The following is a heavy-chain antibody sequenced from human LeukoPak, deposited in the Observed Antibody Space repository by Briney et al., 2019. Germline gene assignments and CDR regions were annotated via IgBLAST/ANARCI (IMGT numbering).Heavy chain of an antibody. J-gene: IGHJ4*02. Sequence: AGGSLRLSCAASGFTFSSYWMSWVRQAPGTGLERVANIKNYGSGKYYVDSVKGRFTISRDNGKNSLYLQMNSLRAEDTAVYYCARTLAARHTSGYIDYWGQGTLVTVSS. V-gene: IGHV3-7*01. D-gene: IGHD3-22*01. CDR2: IKNYGSGK. CDR1: GFTFSSYW. CDR3: ARTLAARHTSGYIDY.